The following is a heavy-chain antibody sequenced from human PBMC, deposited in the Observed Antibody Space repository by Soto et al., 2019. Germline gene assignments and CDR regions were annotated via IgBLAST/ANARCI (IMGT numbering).Heavy chain of an antibody. J-gene: IGHJ4*02. CDR3: ARDGGHDTPGYY. Sequence: SVKVSCKASGGTFSSYAISWVRQAPGQGLEWMGWISPYNGNTNYAQKFQGRVTMTPDTSTTTVYMELRSLKSDDTAVYYCARDGGHDTPGYYWGQGTLVTVSS. CDR1: GGTFSSYA. D-gene: IGHD5-12*01. V-gene: IGHV1-18*01. CDR2: ISPYNGNT.